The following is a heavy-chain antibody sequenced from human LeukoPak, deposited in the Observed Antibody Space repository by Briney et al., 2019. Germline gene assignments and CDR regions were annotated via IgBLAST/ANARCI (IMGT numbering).Heavy chain of an antibody. CDR2: TYYESKWYN. Sequence: SQTLSLTCAISGDSVSSNSVAWHWLRQSPSRGLEWLGRTYYESKWYNDYAVSVERRITINPDTSKNQFSLQLNSMTPEDTAVYYCARWGHSSHVFDVWGQGTVVTVSS. J-gene: IGHJ3*01. D-gene: IGHD3-16*01. CDR1: GDSVSSNSVA. CDR3: ARWGHSSHVFDV. V-gene: IGHV6-1*01.